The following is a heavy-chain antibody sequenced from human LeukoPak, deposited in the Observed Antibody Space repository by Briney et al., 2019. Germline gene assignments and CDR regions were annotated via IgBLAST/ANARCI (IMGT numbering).Heavy chain of an antibody. CDR1: GGSISGSGYY. V-gene: IGHV4-39*01. D-gene: IGHD4-23*01. J-gene: IGHJ4*02. CDR3: ASSYGGTPFAY. CDR2: IYESGSI. Sequence: SETLSLTCTVSGGSISGSGYYWGWVRQPPGKGLEWIGSIYESGSIYYNPSLNSRVTISVDTSKNQFSLKLSSVTAADTAVYYCASSYGGTPFAYWGQGTLVTVSS.